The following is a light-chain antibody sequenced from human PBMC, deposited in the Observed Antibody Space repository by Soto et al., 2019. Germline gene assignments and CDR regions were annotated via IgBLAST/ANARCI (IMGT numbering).Light chain of an antibody. CDR1: SSDVGGYNY. CDR3: SSYTSSSTRV. V-gene: IGLV2-14*01. J-gene: IGLJ1*01. CDR2: DVS. Sequence: QSALTQPASVSGSPGQSITISCTGTSSDVGGYNYVSWYQQHPGKAPKLMIYDVSNRPSGVSNRLSGSKSVNTASLTISGRQSEDEADYYCSSYTSSSTRVFGTGTKLTVL.